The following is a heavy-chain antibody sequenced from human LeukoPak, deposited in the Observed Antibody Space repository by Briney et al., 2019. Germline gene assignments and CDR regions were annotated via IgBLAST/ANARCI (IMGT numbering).Heavy chain of an antibody. V-gene: IGHV3-7*04. CDR2: INQDGSEK. J-gene: IGHJ4*02. CDR3: AMGLN. CDR1: GFTFSIYW. Sequence: GGSLRLSCAASGFTFSIYWMNWVCQAPGKGLEWVADINQDGSEKYYVDSVKGRFTISGDNVKNSLYLQMNSLRAEDTAVYYCAMGLNWGQGALVTVSS.